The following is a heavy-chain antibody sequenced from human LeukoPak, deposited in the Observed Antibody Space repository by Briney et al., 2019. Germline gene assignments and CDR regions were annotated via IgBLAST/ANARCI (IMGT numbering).Heavy chain of an antibody. V-gene: IGHV4-34*01. CDR3: ARGLTQLTIFGVVIANYFDY. D-gene: IGHD3-3*01. Sequence: SETLSLTCAVYGGSISGYYWSWIRQPPGKGLEWIGEINYSGSANYNPSLKSRVTISVDTSKNQFSLKLSSVTAADTAVYYCARGLTQLTIFGVVIANYFDYWGQGTLVTVTS. J-gene: IGHJ4*02. CDR2: INYSGSA. CDR1: GGSISGYY.